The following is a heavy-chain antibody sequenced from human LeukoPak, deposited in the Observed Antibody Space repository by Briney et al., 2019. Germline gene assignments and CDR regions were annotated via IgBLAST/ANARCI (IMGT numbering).Heavy chain of an antibody. CDR2: IRSKANSYAT. V-gene: IGHV3-73*01. J-gene: IGHJ2*01. Sequence: PGGSLRLSCAASGFTFSGSAMHWVRQASGKGLEWVGRIRSKANSYATAYAASVKGRFTISRDDSKNTAYLQMSSLKTEDTAVYYCTRRAVGSWYFDLWGRGTLVTVSS. D-gene: IGHD3-10*01. CDR1: GFTFSGSA. CDR3: TRRAVGSWYFDL.